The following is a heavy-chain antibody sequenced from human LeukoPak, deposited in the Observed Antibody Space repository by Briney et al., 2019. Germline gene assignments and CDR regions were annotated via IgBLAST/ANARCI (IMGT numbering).Heavy chain of an antibody. J-gene: IGHJ4*02. D-gene: IGHD6-19*01. CDR3: AKPVAVAGPGALVGFDY. Sequence: PGGSLRLSCAASGFTFSSYGMSWVRQAPGKGLEWVSSIDYSGGSTYYADSVKGRFTISRDNSKNTLYLQMNSLRAEDTAVYYCAKPVAVAGPGALVGFDYWGQGTLVTVSS. CDR1: GFTFSSYG. V-gene: IGHV3-23*01. CDR2: IDYSGGST.